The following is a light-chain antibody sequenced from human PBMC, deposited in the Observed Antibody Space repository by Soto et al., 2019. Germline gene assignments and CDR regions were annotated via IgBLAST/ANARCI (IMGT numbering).Light chain of an antibody. CDR1: QSVSSN. J-gene: IGKJ1*01. CDR2: GAS. Sequence: EIVMTQSPATLSVSPGERATLSCRASQSVSSNLAWYQQKPGQAPRLLIYGASTRATGIPARFSGSGSGTEFTLTISSLQSEDFAVYYCQQYNNWPPWTFGQGNKVDIK. CDR3: QQYNNWPPWT. V-gene: IGKV3-15*01.